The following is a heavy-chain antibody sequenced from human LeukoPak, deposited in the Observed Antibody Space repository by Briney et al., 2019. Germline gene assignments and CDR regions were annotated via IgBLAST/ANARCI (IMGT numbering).Heavy chain of an antibody. V-gene: IGHV3-53*01. D-gene: IGHD6-13*01. J-gene: IGHJ4*02. Sequence: GGSLRLSCAASGFSVSSNHMSWVRQAPGKGLEWVSVIYSGGSTYYADPVKGRFTISRDNSKNTLYLQVNSLRAEDTAVYYCARDRGSSWTYSFDYWGQGTLVTVSS. CDR1: GFSVSSNH. CDR2: IYSGGST. CDR3: ARDRGSSWTYSFDY.